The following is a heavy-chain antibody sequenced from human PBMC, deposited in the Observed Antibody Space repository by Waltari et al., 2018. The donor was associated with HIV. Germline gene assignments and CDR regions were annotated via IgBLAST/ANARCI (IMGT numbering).Heavy chain of an antibody. CDR2: ISHDGRQK. J-gene: IGHJ4*02. CDR1: SFSSYS. CDR3: AKIGHSVEWLFSYFDF. D-gene: IGHD3-3*01. Sequence: QVQLVDSGGGVVQPGKSLRLSCASFSSYSMHWIRQAPGRGLEWVELISHDGRQKHYADSVKGRFTISRDNSKNTLYLQMNSLRVEDTAVYFCAKIGHSVEWLFSYFDFWGQGTLVTVSS. V-gene: IGHV3-30-3*02.